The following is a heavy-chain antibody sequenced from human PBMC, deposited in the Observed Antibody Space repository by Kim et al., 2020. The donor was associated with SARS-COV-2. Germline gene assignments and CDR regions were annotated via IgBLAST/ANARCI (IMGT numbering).Heavy chain of an antibody. CDR3: ARGRILWFGELLFPYYFDY. J-gene: IGHJ4*02. V-gene: IGHV4-34*01. CDR2: INHSGST. CDR1: GGSFSGYY. D-gene: IGHD3-10*01. Sequence: SETLSLTCAVYGGSFSGYYWSWIRQSPGKGLEWIGEINHSGSTNYNPSLKSRVTISVDTSKNQFSLKLSSVTAADTAVYYCARGRILWFGELLFPYYFDYWGQGTLVTVSS.